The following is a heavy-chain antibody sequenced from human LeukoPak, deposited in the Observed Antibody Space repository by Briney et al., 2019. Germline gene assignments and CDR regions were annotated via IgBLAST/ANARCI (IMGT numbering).Heavy chain of an antibody. D-gene: IGHD3-10*01. CDR3: AKERGYYYYGSGSYYTLFDY. CDR2: IRYDGSNK. CDR1: GFTFSSYG. V-gene: IGHV3-30*02. J-gene: IGHJ4*02. Sequence: PGGSLRLSCAASGFTFSSYGMHWVRQAPGKGLEWVAFIRYDGSNKYYTDSVKGRFTISRDNSKNTLYLQMNSLRAEDTAVYYCAKERGYYYYGSGSYYTLFDYWGQGTLVTVSS.